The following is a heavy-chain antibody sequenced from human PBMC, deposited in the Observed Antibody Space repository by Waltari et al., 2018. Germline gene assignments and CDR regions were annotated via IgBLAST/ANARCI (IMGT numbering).Heavy chain of an antibody. Sequence: QVQLVQSGAEVKKPGSSVKVSCKASGGTFSSYAISWVRQAPGQGLEWMGGIIPSFGKANDAQKCQGRVTITADESTSTAYMELGSLRSEDTAVYYCARVQYDILTGYDLNWFDPWGQGTLVTVSS. CDR1: GGTFSSYA. CDR3: ARVQYDILTGYDLNWFDP. J-gene: IGHJ5*02. CDR2: IIPSFGKA. D-gene: IGHD3-9*01. V-gene: IGHV1-69*01.